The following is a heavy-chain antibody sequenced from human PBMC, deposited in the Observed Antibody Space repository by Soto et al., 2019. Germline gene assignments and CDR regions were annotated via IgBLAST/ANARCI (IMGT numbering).Heavy chain of an antibody. CDR3: AREGWILDNWFDP. D-gene: IGHD5-18*01. J-gene: IGHJ5*02. V-gene: IGHV3-48*02. CDR1: GFTFSSYS. CDR2: ISSSSSTI. Sequence: EVQLVESGGGLVQPGGSLRLSCAASGFTFSSYSMNWVRQAPGKGLEWVSYISSSSSTIYYADSVKGRFTISRDNAKNSLDLKMNSLRDEDTAVYYGAREGWILDNWFDPWGQGTLVTVSS.